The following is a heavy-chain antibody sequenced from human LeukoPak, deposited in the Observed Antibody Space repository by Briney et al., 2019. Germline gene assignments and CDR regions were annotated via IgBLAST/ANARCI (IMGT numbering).Heavy chain of an antibody. CDR2: INHSGST. J-gene: IGHJ4*02. CDR1: GGSFSGYY. D-gene: IGHD6-13*01. V-gene: IGHV4-34*01. CDR3: ARGSSWYGY. Sequence: PSETLSLTCAVYGGSFSGYYWSWIRQPPGKGLEWIGEINHSGSTNYNPSLKSRVTISVDTSKNQFSLTLSSVTAADTAVYYCARGSSWYGYWGQGTLVTVSS.